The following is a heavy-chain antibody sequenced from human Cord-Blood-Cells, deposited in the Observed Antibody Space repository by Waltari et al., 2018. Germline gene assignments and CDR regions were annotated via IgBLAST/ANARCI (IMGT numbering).Heavy chain of an antibody. CDR2: IIPIFGTA. Sequence: QVGQAGGGGKEAGSSGEVSLKASGRNFSRYAIRRVGTAPGQGLEWMGGIIPIFGTANYAQKFQGRVTITADESTSTAYMELSSLRSEDTAVYYCARSRDYYDSSGFDYWGQGTLVTVSS. CDR3: ARSRDYYDSSGFDY. J-gene: IGHJ4*02. V-gene: IGHV1-69*01. CDR1: GRNFSRYA. D-gene: IGHD3-22*01.